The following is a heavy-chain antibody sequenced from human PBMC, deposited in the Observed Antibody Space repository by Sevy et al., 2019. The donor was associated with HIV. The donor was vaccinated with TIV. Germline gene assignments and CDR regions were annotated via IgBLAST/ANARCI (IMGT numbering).Heavy chain of an antibody. CDR2: ISYDARKK. CDR3: ARLVGYCSGGRCSIIDF. D-gene: IGHD2-15*01. CDR1: GFGLSNHA. V-gene: IGHV3-30*01. J-gene: IGHJ4*02. Sequence: GGSPRLSCAASGFGLSNHAMIWVRQAPGKGLEWVAGISYDARKKYYADSVRGRFTISRDDSKNTLYLQMNSLTTEDTAVYYCARLVGYCSGGRCSIIDFWGQGTLVTVSS.